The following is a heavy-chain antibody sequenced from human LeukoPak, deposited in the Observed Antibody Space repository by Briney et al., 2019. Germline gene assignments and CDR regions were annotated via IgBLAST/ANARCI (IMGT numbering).Heavy chain of an antibody. CDR2: ISSSSSYI. D-gene: IGHD5-24*01. V-gene: IGHV3-21*01. CDR1: GFTFSTYW. Sequence: PGGSLRLSCAASGFTFSTYWMTWVRQAPGKGLEWVSSISSSSSYIYYADSVKGRFTISRDNAKNSLYLQMNSLRAEDTAVYYCARDLGDGYNAYWGQGTLVTVSS. CDR3: ARDLGDGYNAY. J-gene: IGHJ4*02.